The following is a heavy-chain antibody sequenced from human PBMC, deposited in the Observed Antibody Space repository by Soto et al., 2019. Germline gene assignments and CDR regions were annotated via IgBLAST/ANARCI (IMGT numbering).Heavy chain of an antibody. Sequence: GGSLRLSCAASGFTFSSYCMHWVRRAPGKGLEWVAVIWYDGSNKYYADSVKGRFTISRDNSKNTLYLQMNSLRAEDTAVYYCARVAGNDAFDIWGQGTMVTVSS. CDR3: ARVAGNDAFDI. CDR2: IWYDGSNK. V-gene: IGHV3-33*01. CDR1: GFTFSSYC. J-gene: IGHJ3*02.